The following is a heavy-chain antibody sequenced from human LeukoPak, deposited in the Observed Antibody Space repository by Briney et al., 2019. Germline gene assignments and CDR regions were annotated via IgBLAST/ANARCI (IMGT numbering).Heavy chain of an antibody. CDR2: INHNGNVN. Sequence: GGSLRLSCAASGFTFSSYWMNWARQAPGKGLGWVASINHNGNVNYYVESVKGRFTISRDNAKNSLYLQMSNLRAEDTAVYYCGVGGGSRGFDYWGQGTLVTVSS. V-gene: IGHV3-7*03. J-gene: IGHJ4*02. CDR1: GFTFSSYW. D-gene: IGHD3-16*01. CDR3: GVGGGSRGFDY.